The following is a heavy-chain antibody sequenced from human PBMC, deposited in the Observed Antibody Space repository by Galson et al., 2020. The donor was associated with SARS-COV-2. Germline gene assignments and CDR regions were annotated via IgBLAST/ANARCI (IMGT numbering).Heavy chain of an antibody. J-gene: IGHJ6*02. CDR3: ARTLSGSGARGGLDV. V-gene: IGHV4-30-2*01. CDR1: GGSVTTGAYS. D-gene: IGHD2-15*01. CDR2: IFHTGTT. Sequence: ETSETLFLTCTVSGGSVTTGAYSWSWIRQPPGKGPEWIGYIFHTGTTSYNPSLESRVTISLERSQNQFSLRLNSVTAADTAVYYCARTLSGSGARGGLDVWGQGRTVTVSS.